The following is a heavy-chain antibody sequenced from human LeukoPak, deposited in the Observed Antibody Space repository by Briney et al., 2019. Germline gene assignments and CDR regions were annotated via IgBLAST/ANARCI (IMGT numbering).Heavy chain of an antibody. J-gene: IGHJ4*02. CDR3: AKKSSGWRFDY. CDR2: VRDDGSSQ. V-gene: IGHV3-30*02. CDR1: GFTFSRYS. D-gene: IGHD6-19*01. Sequence: PGGSLRLSCAASGFTFSRYSMNWVRQAPGKGLDWVAFVRDDGSSQKYAATVKGRFTTSRDNPKNTLYLQMNSLRAEDTAVYYCAKKSSGWRFDYWGQGTLVTVSS.